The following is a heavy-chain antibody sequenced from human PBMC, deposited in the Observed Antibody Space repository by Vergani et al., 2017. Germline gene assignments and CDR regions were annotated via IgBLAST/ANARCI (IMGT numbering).Heavy chain of an antibody. V-gene: IGHV3-66*01. CDR2: IYSGGST. CDR1: GFTVSSNY. J-gene: IGHJ2*01. Sequence: EVQLVESGGGLVQPGGSLRLSCADSGFTVSSNYMSWVRQAPGKGLEWVSVIYSGGSTYYADSVKGRFTISRDNSKNTLYLQMNSLRAEDTAVYYCARRQDSSGYYYDYWYFDLWGRGTLVTVSS. D-gene: IGHD3-22*01. CDR3: ARRQDSSGYYYDYWYFDL.